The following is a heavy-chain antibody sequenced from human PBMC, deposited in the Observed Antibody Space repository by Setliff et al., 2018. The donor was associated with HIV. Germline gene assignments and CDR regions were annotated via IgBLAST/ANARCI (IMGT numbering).Heavy chain of an antibody. D-gene: IGHD1-1*01. V-gene: IGHV4-59*08. CDR1: GGSISTYY. Sequence: SETLSLTCTVSGGSISTYYWSWIRQPPGKGLEWIGSIYFTGSSDNNPSLKSRAAISLNTSKNQFSLRLRSVTAADTAIYYCATTTAPAGPFDYWGLGTLVTVSS. CDR3: ATTTAPAGPFDY. J-gene: IGHJ4*02. CDR2: IYFTGSS.